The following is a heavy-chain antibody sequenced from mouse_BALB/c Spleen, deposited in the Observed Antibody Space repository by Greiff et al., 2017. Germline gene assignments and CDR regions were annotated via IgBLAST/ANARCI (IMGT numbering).Heavy chain of an antibody. CDR1: GFSLTSYG. D-gene: IGHD2-1*01. V-gene: IGHV2-2*02. CDR3: ARMDYYGNYYAMDY. CDR2: IWSGGST. J-gene: IGHJ4*01. Sequence: VQGVESGPGLVQPSQSLSITCTVSGFSLTSYGVHWVRQSPGKGLEWLGVIWSGGSTDYNAAFISRLSISKDNSKSQVFFKMNSLQANDTAIYYCARMDYYGNYYAMDYWGQGTSVTVSS.